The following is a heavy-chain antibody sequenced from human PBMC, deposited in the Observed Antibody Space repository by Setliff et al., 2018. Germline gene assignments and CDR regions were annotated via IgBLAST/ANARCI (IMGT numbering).Heavy chain of an antibody. J-gene: IGHJ4*02. CDR3: ARLRYYGSGSYLDY. V-gene: IGHV4-38-2*01. CDR2: IYHSGST. Sequence: PSETLSLTCAVSGYSISSGYYWGWIRQPPGKGLEWIGSIYHSGSTYYNLSLKSRVTISVDTSKNQFSLKLSSVTAADTAVYYCARLRYYGSGSYLDYWGQGTLVTVSS. CDR1: GYSISSGYY. D-gene: IGHD3-10*01.